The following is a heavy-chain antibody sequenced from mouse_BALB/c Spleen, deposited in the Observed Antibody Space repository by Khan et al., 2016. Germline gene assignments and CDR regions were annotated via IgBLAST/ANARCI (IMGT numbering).Heavy chain of an antibody. Sequence: QVQLQQSGAELVKPGASVKISCKATGYTFSSYWIEWVKQRPGHGLEWIGEILPGGGTSNYNEKFRGKATFTADIFSNTANMQLSSLTSEDSAGYYCARMRDGYDPWFAYWGQGTLVTVSA. D-gene: IGHD2-2*01. J-gene: IGHJ3*01. V-gene: IGHV1-9*01. CDR2: ILPGGGTS. CDR1: GYTFSSYW. CDR3: ARMRDGYDPWFAY.